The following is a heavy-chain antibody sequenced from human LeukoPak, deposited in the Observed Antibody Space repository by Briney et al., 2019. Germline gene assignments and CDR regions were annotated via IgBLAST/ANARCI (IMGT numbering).Heavy chain of an antibody. D-gene: IGHD3-22*01. CDR1: GYTFTSYG. V-gene: IGHV1-18*01. CDR2: ISAYNGNT. J-gene: IGHJ5*02. Sequence: ASVKVSCKASGYTFTSYGISWVRQAPGQGLEWMGWISAYNGNTNYAQKLQGRVTMTTDTSTSTAYMELRSLRSDDTAVYYCARDSLPNYYDSSGYPLRFDPWGQGTLVTVSS. CDR3: ARDSLPNYYDSSGYPLRFDP.